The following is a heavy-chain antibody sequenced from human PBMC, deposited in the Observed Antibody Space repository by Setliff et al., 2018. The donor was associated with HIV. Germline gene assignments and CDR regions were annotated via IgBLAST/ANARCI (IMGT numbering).Heavy chain of an antibody. CDR2: IYYSGNT. J-gene: IGHJ1*01. D-gene: IGHD6-13*01. CDR3: ARVPTSSWYVTTQRTKEYFHH. V-gene: IGHV4-39*07. CDR1: GGSIKSSSYY. Sequence: PSETLSLTCTVSGGSIKSSSYYWGWIRQPPGKGLEWIGSIYYSGNTYYNPSLKSRVTISEDTSRNQFSLRLSSVTAADTAIYYCARVPTSSWYVTTQRTKEYFHHWGQGTLVTVSS.